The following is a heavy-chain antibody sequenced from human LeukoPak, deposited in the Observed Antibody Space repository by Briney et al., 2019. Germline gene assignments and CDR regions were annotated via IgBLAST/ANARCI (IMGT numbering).Heavy chain of an antibody. CDR1: GFTFDDYA. J-gene: IGHJ6*02. CDR2: ISGSGGST. D-gene: IGHD1-26*01. CDR3: AKDKGWGYSSYDYYGMDV. Sequence: GGSLRLSCAASGFTFDDYAMHWVRQAPGKGLEWVSGISGSGGSTYYADSVKGRFTISRDISKNTLYVQMNSLRAEDAAVYYCAKDKGWGYSSYDYYGMDVWGQGTTVTVSS. V-gene: IGHV3-23*01.